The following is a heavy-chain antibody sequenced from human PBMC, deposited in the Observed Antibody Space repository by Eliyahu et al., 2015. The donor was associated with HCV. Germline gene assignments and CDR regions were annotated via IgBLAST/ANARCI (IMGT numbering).Heavy chain of an antibody. CDR2: ISYDGSNK. D-gene: IGHD6-6*01. CDR1: GFXFSSYA. J-gene: IGHJ4*02. CDR3: ARDSQYSSSYIDY. V-gene: IGHV3-30*04. Sequence: QVQLVESGGGVVQPGRSLXLSXXASGFXFSSYAMHWVRQAPGKGLEGVAVISYDGSNKYYADSVKGRFTISRDNSKNTLYLQMNSLRAEDTAVYYCARDSQYSSSYIDYWGQGTLVTVSS.